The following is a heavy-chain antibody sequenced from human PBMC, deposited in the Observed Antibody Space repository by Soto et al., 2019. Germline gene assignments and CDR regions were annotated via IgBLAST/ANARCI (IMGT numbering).Heavy chain of an antibody. J-gene: IGHJ4*02. V-gene: IGHV5-51*01. D-gene: IGHD2-2*01. CDR2: IYSGDSDT. Sequence: GEAVNLSCKGSGYRVTSYWLAWVRLLPGKGLEWMGIIYSGDSDTRHTPSFQGQGTISADKSTSSAFLQCSSRKASAPAMDYCARVRIQVGDFRSFDYWGQGTLVPVS. CDR3: ARVRIQVGDFRSFDY. CDR1: GYRVTSYW.